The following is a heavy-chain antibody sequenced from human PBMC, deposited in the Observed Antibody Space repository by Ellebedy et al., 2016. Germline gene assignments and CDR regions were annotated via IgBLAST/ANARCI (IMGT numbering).Heavy chain of an antibody. Sequence: GESLKISCAASGFTFSSYWMHWVRQAPGKGLVWVSRINSDGSSTSYADSVKGRFTISRDNAKNTLYLQMNSLRAEDTAVYYCARDDDSSGLTDYWGQGTLVTVSS. J-gene: IGHJ4*02. D-gene: IGHD3-22*01. CDR2: INSDGSST. V-gene: IGHV3-74*01. CDR3: ARDDDSSGLTDY. CDR1: GFTFSSYW.